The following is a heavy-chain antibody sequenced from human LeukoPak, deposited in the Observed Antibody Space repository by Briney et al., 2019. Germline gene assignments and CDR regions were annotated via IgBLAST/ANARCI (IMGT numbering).Heavy chain of an antibody. J-gene: IGHJ4*02. CDR3: ARVANNWNYAPFDY. Sequence: GGSLRLSCAASGFTFSSYSMNWVRQAPGKGLEWVSSISSSSSYIYYADSVKGRFTISRDNAKNLLYLQMNSLRAEDTAVYYCARVANNWNYAPFDYWGQGTLVTVSS. D-gene: IGHD1-7*01. V-gene: IGHV3-21*01. CDR1: GFTFSSYS. CDR2: ISSSSSYI.